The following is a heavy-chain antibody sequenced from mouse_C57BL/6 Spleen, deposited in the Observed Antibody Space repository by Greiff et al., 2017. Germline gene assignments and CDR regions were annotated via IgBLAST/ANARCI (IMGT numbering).Heavy chain of an antibody. D-gene: IGHD2-4*01. J-gene: IGHJ4*01. Sequence: EVNVVESGGGLVKPGGSLKLSCAASGFTFSSYTMSWVRQTPVNRLEWVATISGGGGNTYYPDSVKGRFTISRDNAKNTLYLQMSSLRSEDTALYYCARHGSDYEGGAMDDWGQGTSVTVSS. CDR1: GFTFSSYT. CDR2: ISGGGGNT. CDR3: ARHGSDYEGGAMDD. V-gene: IGHV5-9*01.